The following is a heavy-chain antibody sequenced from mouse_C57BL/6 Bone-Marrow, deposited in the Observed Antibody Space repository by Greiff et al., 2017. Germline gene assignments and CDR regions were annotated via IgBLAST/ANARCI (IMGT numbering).Heavy chain of an antibody. J-gene: IGHJ2*01. V-gene: IGHV1-69*01. CDR1: GYTFTSYW. Sequence: VQLQQPGAELVMPGASVKLSCKASGYTFTSYWMHWVKQRPGQGLVWIGEIDPSGSYTNYNQKFKGKSTLTVDKSSSTAYMQLSSLTSEDSAVYYCARRHFDDWGQGTTLTVSS. CDR2: IDPSGSYT. CDR3: ARRHFDD.